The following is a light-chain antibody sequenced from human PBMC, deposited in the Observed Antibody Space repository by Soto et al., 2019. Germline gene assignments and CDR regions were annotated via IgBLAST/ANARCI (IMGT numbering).Light chain of an antibody. V-gene: IGKV3-15*01. J-gene: IGKJ1*01. CDR1: QSVSSN. CDR3: QHYNSYSEA. Sequence: EIGCTQSPSTLSVYPLEIATLSCRASQSVSSNLAWYQQKPGQAPRLLIYGASTRATGIPARFSGSGSGTDFTLTISSLQPDDFATYYCQHYNSYSEAFGQGTKVDI. CDR2: GAS.